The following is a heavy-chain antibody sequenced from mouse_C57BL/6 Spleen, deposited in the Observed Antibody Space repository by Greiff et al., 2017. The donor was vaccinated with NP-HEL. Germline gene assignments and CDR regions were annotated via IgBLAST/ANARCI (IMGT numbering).Heavy chain of an antibody. D-gene: IGHD1-1*01. Sequence: VKLMESGAELVRPGASVKLSCKASGYTFTDYYINWVKQRPGQGLEWIARIYPGSGNTYYNEKFKGNATLTAEKSSSTAYMQLSSLTSEDSAVYFCARNNYGSSWFAYWGQGTLVTVSA. V-gene: IGHV1-76*01. J-gene: IGHJ3*01. CDR1: GYTFTDYY. CDR2: IYPGSGNT. CDR3: ARNNYGSSWFAY.